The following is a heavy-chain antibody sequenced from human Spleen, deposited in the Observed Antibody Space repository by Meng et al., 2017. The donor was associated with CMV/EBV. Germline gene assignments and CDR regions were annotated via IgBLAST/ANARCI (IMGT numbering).Heavy chain of an antibody. D-gene: IGHD3-10*01. Sequence: SCATSGFTFSDYYMIWNRQTTQKGREWISYIGGNSNTIYDDRSVRGRFTVSRDNAKNSVYLQMTSLRVEDTAVYYCARDEGFGESLDYWGEGILVTVSS. V-gene: IGHV3-11*04. J-gene: IGHJ4*02. CDR1: GFTFSDYY. CDR3: ARDEGFGESLDY. CDR2: IGGNSNTI.